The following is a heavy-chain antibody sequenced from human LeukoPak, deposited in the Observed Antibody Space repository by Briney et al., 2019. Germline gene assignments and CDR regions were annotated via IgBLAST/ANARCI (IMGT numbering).Heavy chain of an antibody. CDR2: ISSSGSTV. Sequence: GGSLKLSCAASGFTFSDYYMSWIRQAPGKGLEWVSYISSSGSTVYYADPVKGRFTISRDNAKNSLYLQMNSLRAEDTAVYYCARARGYTSVGNYWGQGTLVTVSS. CDR3: ARARGYTSVGNY. V-gene: IGHV3-11*04. J-gene: IGHJ4*02. CDR1: GFTFSDYY. D-gene: IGHD5-18*01.